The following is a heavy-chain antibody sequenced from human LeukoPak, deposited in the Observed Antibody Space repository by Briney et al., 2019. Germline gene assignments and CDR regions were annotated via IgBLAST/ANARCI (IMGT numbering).Heavy chain of an antibody. Sequence: GGSLRLSCAASGFTVSSNYMSWVRQAPGKGLEWVSVIYSGGTTYYADSVNGRFTMSRDNSKNTLYLQMNDLSAEDTAVYYCCSGTWYWGPGTLVTVSS. CDR3: CSGTWY. CDR1: GFTVSSNY. V-gene: IGHV3-53*01. CDR2: IYSGGTT. D-gene: IGHD1-26*01. J-gene: IGHJ4*02.